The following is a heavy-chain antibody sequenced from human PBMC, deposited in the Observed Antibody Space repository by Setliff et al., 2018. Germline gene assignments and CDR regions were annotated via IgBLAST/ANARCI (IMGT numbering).Heavy chain of an antibody. J-gene: IGHJ4*02. CDR3: ARVQQLGTFDY. D-gene: IGHD6-13*01. CDR1: GYTFTDYY. CDR2: IIPIFGTA. V-gene: IGHV1-69*13. Sequence: ASVKVSCKASGYTFTDYYIHWVRQAPGQGLEWMGRIIPIFGTANYAQKFQGRVTITADESTSTAYMELSSLRSEDTAVYYCARVQQLGTFDYWGQGTLVTV.